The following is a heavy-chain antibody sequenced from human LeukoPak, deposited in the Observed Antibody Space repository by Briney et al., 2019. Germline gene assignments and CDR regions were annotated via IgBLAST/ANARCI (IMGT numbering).Heavy chain of an antibody. Sequence: GASVKVSCKASGGSFSSYAILWVRQAPGQGLEWMGGINPVFNTPHYAPKFQGRVTITMDESTSTVYMELSSLKSEDTAVFYCARVSARDCSSNICWGWLDPWGQGTLVSVSS. CDR3: ARVSARDCSSNICWGWLDP. J-gene: IGHJ5*02. V-gene: IGHV1-69*05. D-gene: IGHD2-2*01. CDR2: INPVFNTP. CDR1: GGSFSSYA.